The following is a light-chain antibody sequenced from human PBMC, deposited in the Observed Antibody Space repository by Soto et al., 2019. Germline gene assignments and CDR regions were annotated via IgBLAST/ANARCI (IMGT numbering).Light chain of an antibody. CDR3: SSHRSSSTLYV. Sequence: QSALTQPASVSGSPGQSITISCTGTSSDVGGYNYVSWYQQHPGKAPKLMIYDVGNRPAGVSNRFSGSKSGNTASLTISGLQDEDEADDYCSSHRSSSTLYVFGTGTKVTVL. J-gene: IGLJ1*01. CDR1: SSDVGGYNY. CDR2: DVG. V-gene: IGLV2-14*03.